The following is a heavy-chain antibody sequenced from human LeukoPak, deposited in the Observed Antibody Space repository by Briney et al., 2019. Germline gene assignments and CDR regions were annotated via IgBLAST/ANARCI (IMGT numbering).Heavy chain of an antibody. D-gene: IGHD3-10*01. CDR1: GFIFSSYW. Sequence: GGSLRLSCAASGFIFSSYWMTWVRQAPGKGLEWVATIKHDGSEDYYLDSVKGRFTISRDNAKSSMWLQMNSLRAADTAVYYCARRLRVRGRGYYYYMDVWGKGTTVTISS. V-gene: IGHV3-7*01. CDR3: ARRLRVRGRGYYYYMDV. J-gene: IGHJ6*03. CDR2: IKHDGSED.